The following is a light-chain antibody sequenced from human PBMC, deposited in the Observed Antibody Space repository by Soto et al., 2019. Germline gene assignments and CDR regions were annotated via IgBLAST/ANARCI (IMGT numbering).Light chain of an antibody. CDR1: SSNIGSNY. Sequence: QSVLTQPPSASGTPGQRVNISCSGSSSNIGSNYVYLYRQFPGTAPKLLIQRNNQRPSGVPARFTGSKSGTSASLAISGLRSEDEADYYCGGWDDSLSGPVFGGGTKVTV. J-gene: IGLJ2*01. V-gene: IGLV1-47*01. CDR2: RNN. CDR3: GGWDDSLSGPV.